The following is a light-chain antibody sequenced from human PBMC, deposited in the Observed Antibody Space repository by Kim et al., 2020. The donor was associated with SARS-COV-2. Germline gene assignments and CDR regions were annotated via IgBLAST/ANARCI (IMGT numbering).Light chain of an antibody. J-gene: IGKJ4*01. V-gene: IGKV3-20*01. CDR3: QQYGSSPLT. CDR1: EGVRNTY. Sequence: SPGERATITCRASEGVRNTYLAWYQQKLGQAPRLLIYDASSRATGIPDRFSGSGSETDFTLTISRLEPEDLAVYYCQQYGSSPLTFGGGTKVEIK. CDR2: DAS.